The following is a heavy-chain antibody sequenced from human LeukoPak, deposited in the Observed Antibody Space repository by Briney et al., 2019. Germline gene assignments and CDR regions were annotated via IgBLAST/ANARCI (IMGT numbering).Heavy chain of an antibody. CDR1: GYTFTSYG. J-gene: IGHJ4*02. CDR3: ARSVVVTAPFDY. V-gene: IGHV1-18*04. Sequence: ASVKVSCKASGYTFTSYGISWVRQAPGQGLEWMGWISAYNGNTNYAQKLQGRVTMTTDTSTSTAYMELSSLRSEDTAVYYCARSVVVTAPFDYWGQGTLVTVSS. CDR2: ISAYNGNT. D-gene: IGHD2-21*02.